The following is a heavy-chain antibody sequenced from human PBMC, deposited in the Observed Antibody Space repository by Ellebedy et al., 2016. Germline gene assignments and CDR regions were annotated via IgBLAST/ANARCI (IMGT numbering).Heavy chain of an antibody. D-gene: IGHD3-10*01. Sequence: ASVKVSXKASGYTFTSYDINWVRQATGQGLEWMGWMNPNSGNTGYAQKFQGRVTMTRNTSISTAYMELSSLRSEDTAVYYCARVMRGTMVRGVIDYYYYYMDVWGKGTTVTVSS. CDR3: ARVMRGTMVRGVIDYYYYYMDV. V-gene: IGHV1-8*01. CDR2: MNPNSGNT. J-gene: IGHJ6*03. CDR1: GYTFTSYD.